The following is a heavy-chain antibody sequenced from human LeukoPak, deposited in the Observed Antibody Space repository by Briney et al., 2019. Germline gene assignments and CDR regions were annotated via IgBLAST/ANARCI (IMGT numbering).Heavy chain of an antibody. CDR1: GFTFSSYG. CDR3: ARERDIVVVPAAILRY. V-gene: IGHV3-33*01. Sequence: GGSLRLSCAASGFTFSSYGMNWVRQAPGKGLEWVAVIWYDGSNKYYADSGKGRFTISRDKSKNTLYLQMNRLRAEDTGVYYCARERDIVVVPAAILRYWGQGTLVTVSS. D-gene: IGHD2-2*01. CDR2: IWYDGSNK. J-gene: IGHJ4*02.